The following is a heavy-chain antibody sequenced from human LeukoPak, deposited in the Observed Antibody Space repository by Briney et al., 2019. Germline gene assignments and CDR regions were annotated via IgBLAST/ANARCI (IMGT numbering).Heavy chain of an antibody. CDR3: APIGAGY. V-gene: IGHV3-74*03. Sequence: GGSLRLSCSASGFIFSSYAMHWVRQAPGKGLVWVSLIRSDGSSTTYADSVKGRFTISRDSAKNTLYLQMNSLRVEDTAVYYCAPIGAGYWGQGTLVTVSS. J-gene: IGHJ4*02. CDR2: IRSDGSST. CDR1: GFIFSSYA. D-gene: IGHD4/OR15-4a*01.